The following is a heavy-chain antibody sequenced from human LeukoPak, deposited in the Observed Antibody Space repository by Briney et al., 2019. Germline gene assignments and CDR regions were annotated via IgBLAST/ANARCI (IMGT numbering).Heavy chain of an antibody. CDR1: GFTFSDHW. V-gene: IGHV3-74*01. D-gene: IGHD2/OR15-2a*01. CDR2: IRNDGGET. Sequence: GGSLRLSCVGSGFTFSDHWMHWVRQAPGKGLVWVSRIRNDGGETNYADSVKGRFTISRDNSKNTLYLQMNSLRAEDTAVYYCSAYLKRYFDYWGQGTLVTVSS. J-gene: IGHJ4*02. CDR3: SAYLKRYFDY.